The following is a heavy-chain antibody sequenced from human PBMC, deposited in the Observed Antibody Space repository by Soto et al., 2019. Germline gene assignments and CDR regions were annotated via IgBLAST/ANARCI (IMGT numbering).Heavy chain of an antibody. V-gene: IGHV3-21*01. CDR2: ISSSGYI. CDR3: ARDCSGGSCYPATDV. CDR1: GFNFNSYT. J-gene: IGHJ6*02. D-gene: IGHD2-15*01. Sequence: PGGSLRLSCAASGFNFNSYTINWVRQAPGKRLEWLSSISSSGYIFSTDSVRGRFTISRDNAKNSVYLQINSLRAEDTAVYFCARDCSGGSCYPATDVSGQATTVTFSS.